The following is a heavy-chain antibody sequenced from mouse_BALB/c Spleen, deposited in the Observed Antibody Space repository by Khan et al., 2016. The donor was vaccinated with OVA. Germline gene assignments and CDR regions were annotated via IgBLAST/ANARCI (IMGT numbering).Heavy chain of an antibody. J-gene: IGHJ3*01. D-gene: IGHD2-10*02. CDR3: VRGSDEYRFAY. Sequence: QVQLQQSGTELVRPGVSVKISCKGSGYTFTDFVMHWVKQSHAKSLEWIGVISTYYGDTTHNQKFKGKATMTVDKSSSTAYLELARLTSEDSAIYYCVRGSDEYRFAYWGQGTLVTVSA. CDR1: GYTFTDFV. V-gene: IGHV1S137*01. CDR2: ISTYYGDT.